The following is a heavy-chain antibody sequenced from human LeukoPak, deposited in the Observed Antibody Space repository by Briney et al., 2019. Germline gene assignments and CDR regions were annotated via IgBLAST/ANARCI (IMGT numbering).Heavy chain of an antibody. Sequence: ASVKVSCKASGYTFTRHGISWVRQAPGQGLEWMGWISAYNGDTKYAQNFQGRVTITTDTSTSTAYMELRSLRSDDTAVYYCARDPSNTSGNYPYFDYWGPGTLVTVSS. CDR3: ARDPSNTSGNYPYFDY. CDR1: GYTFTRHG. V-gene: IGHV1-18*01. CDR2: ISAYNGDT. D-gene: IGHD3-22*01. J-gene: IGHJ4*02.